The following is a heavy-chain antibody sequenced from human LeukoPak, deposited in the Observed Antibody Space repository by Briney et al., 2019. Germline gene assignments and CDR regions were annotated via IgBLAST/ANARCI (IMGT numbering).Heavy chain of an antibody. CDR3: ARVHYYGSGSYYNVHWFDP. V-gene: IGHV1-18*01. J-gene: IGHJ5*02. D-gene: IGHD3-10*01. Sequence: ASVKVSCKASGYTFTSYGISWVRQAPGQGLEWMGWISAYNGNTNYAQKLQGRVTMTTDTSTSTAYMELRSLRSDDTAVYYCARVHYYGSGSYYNVHWFDPWGQGTLVTVSS. CDR1: GYTFTSYG. CDR2: ISAYNGNT.